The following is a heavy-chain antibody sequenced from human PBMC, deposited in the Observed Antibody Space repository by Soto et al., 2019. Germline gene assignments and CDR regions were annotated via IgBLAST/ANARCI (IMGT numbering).Heavy chain of an antibody. V-gene: IGHV1-3*01. J-gene: IGHJ3*02. CDR3: ASAPARRAYGYGGDDAVDI. Sequence: QVKLVQSGAEVKKPGASVKVSCKASGYTFTTYAIQWVRQAPGQRLEWMGWINAGNGNTKYSQKFQGRVTIIRDISATTAHMELSSLRAEDTAVYYRASAPARRAYGYGGDDAVDIWGQGTMVTVSS. D-gene: IGHD4-17*01. CDR1: GYTFTTYA. CDR2: INAGNGNT.